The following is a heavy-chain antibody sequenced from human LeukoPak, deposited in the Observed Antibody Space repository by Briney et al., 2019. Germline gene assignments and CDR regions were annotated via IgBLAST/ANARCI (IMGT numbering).Heavy chain of an antibody. CDR2: ISANGGST. D-gene: IGHD3-22*01. CDR1: GFTFSNYA. Sequence: GGSLRLSCAASGFTFSNYAMTWVRRAPGKGLEWVSAISANGGSTNYAGSVEGRGTISRENSKNTLYLQMNSLRGEDTAVYYCAKDSWGLTSPYYYDSSGYWGQGTLVTVSS. CDR3: AKDSWGLTSPYYYDSSGY. V-gene: IGHV3-23*01. J-gene: IGHJ4*02.